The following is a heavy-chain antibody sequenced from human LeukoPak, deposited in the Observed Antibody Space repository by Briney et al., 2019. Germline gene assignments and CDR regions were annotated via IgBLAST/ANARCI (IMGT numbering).Heavy chain of an antibody. J-gene: IGHJ4*02. CDR3: ARLGSIAAAGTPDY. V-gene: IGHV3-11*06. D-gene: IGHD6-13*01. CDR1: GFTFSDYY. Sequence: GESLRLSCAASGFTFSDYYMSWFRQAPGKGLGWVSYISSSSSHTTYADSVKGRFTISRDNARNSLSLQVNSLRADDTAVYYCARLGSIAAAGTPDYWGQGTLVTASS. CDR2: ISSSSSHT.